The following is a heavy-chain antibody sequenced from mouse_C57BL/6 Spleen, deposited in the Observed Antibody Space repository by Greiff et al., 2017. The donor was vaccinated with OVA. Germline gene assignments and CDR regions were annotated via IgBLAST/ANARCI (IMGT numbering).Heavy chain of an antibody. CDR3: ARSEYGSSYWYFDV. D-gene: IGHD1-1*01. V-gene: IGHV1-52*01. J-gene: IGHJ1*03. Sequence: VQLQQPGAELVRPGSSVKLSCKASGYTFTSYWLHWVKQRPIQGLEWIGNIDPSDSETHYNQKFKDKATLTVDKSSSTAYMQLSSLTSEDSAVYYCARSEYGSSYWYFDVWGTGTTVTVSS. CDR2: IDPSDSET. CDR1: GYTFTSYW.